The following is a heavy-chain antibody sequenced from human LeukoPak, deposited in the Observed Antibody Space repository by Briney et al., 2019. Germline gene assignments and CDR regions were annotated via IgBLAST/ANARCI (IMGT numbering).Heavy chain of an antibody. V-gene: IGHV4-34*01. CDR1: GGSFSGYY. CDR2: INHSGST. CDR3: ARGAAYYDSSGYYYY. Sequence: SETLSLTCAVYGGSFSGYYWSWIRQPPGKGLEWIGEINHSGSTNYNPSLKSRVTISVDTSKNQFSLKLSSVTAADTAVYYCARGAAYYDSSGYYYYWGQGTLVTVSS. D-gene: IGHD3-22*01. J-gene: IGHJ4*02.